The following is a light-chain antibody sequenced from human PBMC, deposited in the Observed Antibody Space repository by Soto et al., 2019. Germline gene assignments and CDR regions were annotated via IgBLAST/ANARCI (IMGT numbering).Light chain of an antibody. V-gene: IGKV1-9*01. CDR3: QQLTSYPFP. J-gene: IGKJ4*02. CDR1: QGISSD. CDR2: LAS. Sequence: DIQLTQSPSFLSASVGDRVTITCRASQGISSDLAWYQQKPGKAPKLLIYLASTLQSGVPSRFSGSGSGTEFTLAISSLQPEDFATYYCQQLTSYPFPFGGGSKVEIK.